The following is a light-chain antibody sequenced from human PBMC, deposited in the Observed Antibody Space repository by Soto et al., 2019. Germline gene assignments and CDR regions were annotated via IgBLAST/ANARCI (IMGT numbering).Light chain of an antibody. CDR2: DAS. CDR1: QSVGRN. Sequence: EIVLTQSPATLSLSPGERATLSFRASQSVGRNLAWYQQKPGQAPRLLIYDASNRATGIPARFSGSGSGTDFTLTISRLEPEDFAVYYCQQFGSAPEGTFGQGTKVDIK. V-gene: IGKV3-20*01. J-gene: IGKJ1*01. CDR3: QQFGSAPEGT.